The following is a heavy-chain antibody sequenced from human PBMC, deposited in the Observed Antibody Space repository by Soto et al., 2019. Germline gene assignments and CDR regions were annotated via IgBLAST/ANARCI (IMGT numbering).Heavy chain of an antibody. V-gene: IGHV3-64D*08. J-gene: IGHJ4*02. CDR3: VKSARYEEDD. CDR2: ISTGGDST. D-gene: IGHD5-12*01. CDR1: GFTFSRYA. Sequence: EVQLVESGGGLVQPGGSLRLSCSASGFTFSRYAMNWVRQAPGKGLEYVSAISTGGDSTYYADSVRGRFTISRDNSKNSLYLEMNSLRSDDTVVYFCVKSARYEEDDWGQGTLVTVSS.